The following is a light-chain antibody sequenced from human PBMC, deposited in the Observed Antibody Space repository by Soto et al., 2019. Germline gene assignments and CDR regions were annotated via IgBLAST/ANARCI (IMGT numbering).Light chain of an antibody. CDR2: GAS. CDR1: QSVSSSY. J-gene: IGKJ5*01. V-gene: IGKV3-20*01. Sequence: EIVLTQSPGTLSLSPGEIATLSCRAGQSVSSSYLAWYQQKPRQAPRLVIYGASSRATGIPDRFSGSGSGTDFTLSISRLEPEDFAVYYCQQYGSSPTFGQGTRLEIK. CDR3: QQYGSSPT.